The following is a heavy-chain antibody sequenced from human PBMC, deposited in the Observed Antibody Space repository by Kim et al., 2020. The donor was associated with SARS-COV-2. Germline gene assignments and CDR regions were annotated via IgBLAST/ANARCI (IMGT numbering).Heavy chain of an antibody. J-gene: IGHJ5*02. V-gene: IGHV4-34*01. Sequence: SETLSLTCAVYGGSFSDYQWTWIRQPPGKGLEWIGEINHSGTTTYNPSLKSRVTISVDPSKNQFSLSLGSVTAADTAVYYCARSHGVTTGFDLWGQGILV. CDR3: ARSHGVTTGFDL. CDR1: GGSFSDYQ. CDR2: INHSGTT. D-gene: IGHD4-17*01.